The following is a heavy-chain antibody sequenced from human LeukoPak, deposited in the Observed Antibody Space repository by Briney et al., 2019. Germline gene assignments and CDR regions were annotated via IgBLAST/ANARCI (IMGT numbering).Heavy chain of an antibody. V-gene: IGHV4-4*07. Sequence: SETLSLTCTVSGASINSHYWSWIRQPAGKGLEWIGRIYISGSTNYNSSLQSRVTMSVDTSQNQFSLKLTSVTAADTAVYYCARALNPLPGTYYFDYWGQGTLVTVSS. CDR3: ARALNPLPGTYYFDY. D-gene: IGHD2-15*01. J-gene: IGHJ4*02. CDR2: IYISGST. CDR1: GASINSHY.